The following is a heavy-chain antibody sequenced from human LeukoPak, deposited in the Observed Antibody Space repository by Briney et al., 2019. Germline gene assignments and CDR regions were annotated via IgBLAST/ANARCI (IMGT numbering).Heavy chain of an antibody. CDR1: GYTFTSYG. CDR2: ISAYNGNT. Sequence: GASVKVSCKASGYTFTSYGISWVRQAPGQGLEWMGWISAYNGNTNYAQKLQGRVTMTTDTSTSTAYMELRSLRSDDTAMYYCARSDALRFGELLYLDYWGQGTLVTVSS. J-gene: IGHJ4*02. D-gene: IGHD3-10*01. V-gene: IGHV1-18*01. CDR3: ARSDALRFGELLYLDY.